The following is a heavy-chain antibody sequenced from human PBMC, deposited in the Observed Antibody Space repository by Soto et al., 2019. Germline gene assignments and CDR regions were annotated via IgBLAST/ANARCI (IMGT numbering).Heavy chain of an antibody. CDR1: GYTFTSYG. CDR2: ISANNGNT. CDR3: ATRTFLSSGGWVDY. V-gene: IGHV1-18*01. D-gene: IGHD6-19*01. Sequence: QVQLVQSGAEVKKPGASVKVSCKASGYTFTSYGISWVRQAPGQGLEWMGWISANNGNTNYAQKLQGRVTMTTDTTTSTAYMELMRLRSDDTAVYYCATRTFLSSGGWVDYWGQGTLVTVSS. J-gene: IGHJ4*02.